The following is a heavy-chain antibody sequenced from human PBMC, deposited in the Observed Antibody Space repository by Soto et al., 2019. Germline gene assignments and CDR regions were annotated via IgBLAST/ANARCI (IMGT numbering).Heavy chain of an antibody. CDR1: GGSLSSYY. CDR2: IHKSGST. D-gene: IGHD3-16*01. V-gene: IGHV4-4*09. J-gene: IGHJ5*02. CDR3: ASFMNRFDP. Sequence: SSETLSLTCSVSGGSLSSYYWSWIRQPPGKGLEWIGYIHKSGSTNYSPSLKSRVTISVDTSKNHFSLNLRSVTAADTAVYYCASFMNRFDPWGQGILVTVSS.